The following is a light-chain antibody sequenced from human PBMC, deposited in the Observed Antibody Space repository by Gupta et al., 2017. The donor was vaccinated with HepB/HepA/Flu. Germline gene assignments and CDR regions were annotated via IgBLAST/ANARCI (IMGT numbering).Light chain of an antibody. V-gene: IGKV3-15*01. Sequence: EIVMTQSPATLSVSPGERATLSCRASQSVSSNLAWYQQKPGQSPRLLIYGASTRAAGIPARFSGSESGTEFTLTINSLQSEDFAVYYCQQYYDWPRWTFGQGTKVEI. CDR3: QQYYDWPRWT. J-gene: IGKJ1*01. CDR2: GAS. CDR1: QSVSSN.